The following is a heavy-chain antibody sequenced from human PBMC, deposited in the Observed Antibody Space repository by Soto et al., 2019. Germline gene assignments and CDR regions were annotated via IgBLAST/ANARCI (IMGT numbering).Heavy chain of an antibody. D-gene: IGHD3-16*01. CDR1: GGSISSYY. CDR2: IYYSGST. Sequence: SETLSLTCTVSGGSISSYYWSWIRQPPGKGLEWIGYIYYSGSTNYNPSLKSRVTISVDTSKNQFSLKLGSVTDADTAVYYCARVGNCSSTSCRYTYYDYIWGSYSGPIDAFDIWGQGTMVTVSS. J-gene: IGHJ3*02. V-gene: IGHV4-59*01. CDR3: ARVGNCSSTSCRYTYYDYIWGSYSGPIDAFDI.